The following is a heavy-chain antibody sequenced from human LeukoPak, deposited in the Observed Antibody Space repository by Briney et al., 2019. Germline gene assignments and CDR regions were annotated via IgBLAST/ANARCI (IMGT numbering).Heavy chain of an antibody. Sequence: GSLRLSCAASGFTFRTYSMNWVRQAPGKGLEWVSYISSSSSTIYYADSVKGRFTISRDNSKNTLYLQMNSLRAEDTAVYYCAKDPRDHSYGWSWRYFDYWGQGTLVTVSS. CDR3: AKDPRDHSYGWSWRYFDY. CDR1: GFTFRTYS. CDR2: ISSSSSTI. D-gene: IGHD5-18*01. V-gene: IGHV3-48*01. J-gene: IGHJ4*02.